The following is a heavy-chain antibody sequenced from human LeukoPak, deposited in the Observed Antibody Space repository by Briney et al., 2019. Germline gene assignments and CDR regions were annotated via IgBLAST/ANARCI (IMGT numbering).Heavy chain of an antibody. D-gene: IGHD2-15*01. CDR3: AKSGTACSGGSCYSHYFYF. CDR1: GFTCSNYA. V-gene: IGHV3-23*01. Sequence: GGPLSFCCAASGFTCSNYAMSWVRQAPGKGLQWVSAVSGGGGSTSYADSAKGRFTISRDNSKNTVYLQLNSLRAEDTAVYYCAKSGTACSGGSCYSHYFYFCGQGTLVTVSS. CDR2: VSGGGGST. J-gene: IGHJ4*02.